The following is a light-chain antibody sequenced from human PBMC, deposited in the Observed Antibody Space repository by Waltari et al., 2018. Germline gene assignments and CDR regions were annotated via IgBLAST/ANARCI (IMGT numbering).Light chain of an antibody. V-gene: IGKV1-5*03. CDR2: KAS. Sequence: DIQMTQSPSTLSASVGDRVTITCRASQTISNWLAWCQQKPGKAPKLLIYKASGLEGGVPSRFSGSGSGTDFTLTISSLQPEDVGTYYCLQYNSYSWTFGHGTKVEI. CDR1: QTISNW. CDR3: LQYNSYSWT. J-gene: IGKJ1*01.